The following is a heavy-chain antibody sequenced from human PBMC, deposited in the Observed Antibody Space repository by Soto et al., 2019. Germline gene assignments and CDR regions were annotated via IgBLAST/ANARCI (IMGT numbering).Heavy chain of an antibody. Sequence: PSETLALTCTVSGGSIDNNGYSWTWIRQRPGGGLEWLGSNNYRADTYYNPSFESRVAISLDTSKSQFSLNVTSVTAADTAVYFCARGRYCLTGRCFPNWFDSWGQGTLVTVSS. J-gene: IGHJ5*01. CDR3: ARGRYCLTGRCFPNWFDS. V-gene: IGHV4-30-4*08. CDR1: GGSIDNNGYS. D-gene: IGHD2-15*01. CDR2: NNYRADT.